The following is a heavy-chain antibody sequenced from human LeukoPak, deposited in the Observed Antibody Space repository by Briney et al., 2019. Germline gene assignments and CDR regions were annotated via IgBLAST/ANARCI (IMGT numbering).Heavy chain of an antibody. CDR2: INPSGGSA. D-gene: IGHD2-21*02. J-gene: IGHJ4*02. Sequence: ASVKVSCKASGYTFTNYYIRWVRQAPGQGLEWMGIINPSGGSATYAQRFQGRVTMTRDTSTSTVYMELSSLRSEDTAVYYCARFNCGSDCYTDYWGQGTLVTVSS. CDR3: ARFNCGSDCYTDY. CDR1: GYTFTNYY. V-gene: IGHV1-46*01.